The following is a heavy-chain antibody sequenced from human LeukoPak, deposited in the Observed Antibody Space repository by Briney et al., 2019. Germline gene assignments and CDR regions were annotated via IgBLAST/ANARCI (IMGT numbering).Heavy chain of an antibody. V-gene: IGHV1-46*02. D-gene: IGHD2-2*03. Sequence: ASVNVSCKASGYTFNTYYMHWVRQAPPPGLEGMGIINCNGGSTIYAQQFQGRDTMTSDTSRRPVYMELGSRRSEAHAVYYCARESSVTGMDIGSYWGQGTLVTVSS. CDR1: GYTFNTYY. CDR3: ARESSVTGMDIGSY. CDR2: INCNGGST. J-gene: IGHJ4*02.